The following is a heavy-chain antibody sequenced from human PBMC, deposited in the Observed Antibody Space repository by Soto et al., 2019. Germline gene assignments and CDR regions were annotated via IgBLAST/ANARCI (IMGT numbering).Heavy chain of an antibody. D-gene: IGHD3-9*01. CDR1: GFTFSGYW. CDR2: VNQDGTQK. Sequence: PGGSLRLSCAGSGFTFSGYWMTWVRQPPGKGLEWVASVNQDGTQKFYVYSVKGRFTVSRDNAQNSVYLQLNSLRDEDTAVYYCVRDRDWAFDIWGQGTMVTVSS. CDR3: VRDRDWAFDI. J-gene: IGHJ3*02. V-gene: IGHV3-7*01.